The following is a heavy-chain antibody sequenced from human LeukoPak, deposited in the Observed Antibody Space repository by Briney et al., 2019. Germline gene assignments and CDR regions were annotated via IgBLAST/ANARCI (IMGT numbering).Heavy chain of an antibody. V-gene: IGHV3-30*04. CDR3: AREGVVRGALDS. D-gene: IGHD3-10*01. CDR2: ILYDGSNK. Sequence: GGSLRLSCAASGFTFSNHAMHWVRQAPGKGLEWVSVILYDGSNKNYADSVKGRFTISRGNSKNMLYLEMNSLRAEDMSVYYCAREGVVRGALDSWGQGTLVTVSS. CDR1: GFTFSNHA. J-gene: IGHJ4*02.